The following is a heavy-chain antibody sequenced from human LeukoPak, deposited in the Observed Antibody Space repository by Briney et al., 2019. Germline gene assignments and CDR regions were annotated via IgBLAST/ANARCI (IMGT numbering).Heavy chain of an antibody. CDR3: ATEGEEWTNFDY. CDR1: GITFSTTG. J-gene: IGHJ4*02. Sequence: GGSLRLSCAVSGITFSTTGLNWVRQAPGKGLEWVAMISPDGSTTFYTDSMKGRLTIPRDNSNNTLYLQMNSLRLEDTALYYCATEGEEWTNFDYWGQGALVTVSS. V-gene: IGHV3-30*04. CDR2: ISPDGSTT. D-gene: IGHD3-3*01.